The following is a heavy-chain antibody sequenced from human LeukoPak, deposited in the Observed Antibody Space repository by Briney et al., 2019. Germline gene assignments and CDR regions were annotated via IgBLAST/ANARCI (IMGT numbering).Heavy chain of an antibody. CDR3: AKDGPAGEDYYGSGSYFDY. CDR2: ISYDGSNK. CDR1: EFTFSSYG. J-gene: IGHJ4*02. D-gene: IGHD3-10*01. Sequence: GRSLRLSCAAPEFTFSSYGLHWVRQAPGKGLEWVAVISYDGSNKYYADSVKGRFTISRDNSKNTLYLQMNSLRAEDTAVYYCAKDGPAGEDYYGSGSYFDYWGQGTLVTVSS. V-gene: IGHV3-30*18.